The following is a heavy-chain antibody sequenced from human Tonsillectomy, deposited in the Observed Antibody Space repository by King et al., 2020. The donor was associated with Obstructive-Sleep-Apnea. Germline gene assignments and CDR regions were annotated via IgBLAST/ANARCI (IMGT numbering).Heavy chain of an antibody. Sequence: VQLQQSGPGLVKPSQTLSLTCAISGDSVSSNSAAWNWIRQSPSRGLEWLGRTYYRSKWYNDYAVSVKSRITINPDTSKNQFSLQLNSVTPENTAVYYCARDKGEGYYGSGSLFDYWGQGTLVTVSS. CDR3: ARDKGEGYYGSGSLFDY. CDR1: GDSVSSNSAA. D-gene: IGHD3-10*01. J-gene: IGHJ4*02. V-gene: IGHV6-1*01. CDR2: TYYRSKWYN.